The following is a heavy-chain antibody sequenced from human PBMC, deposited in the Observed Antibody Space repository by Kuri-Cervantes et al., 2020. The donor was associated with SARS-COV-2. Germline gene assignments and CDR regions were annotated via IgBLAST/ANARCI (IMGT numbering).Heavy chain of an antibody. V-gene: IGHV3-30*03. J-gene: IGHJ4*02. CDR3: ARVFGSYVAAAAAYYFDY. Sequence: GGSLRLSCAASGFSLNNFGIHWVRQAPGKGLEWVSLDSYEGTIQSYADSVKGRFTVSRDNSKNTVFLEMNSLRTGDTAVYYCARVFGSYVAAAAAYYFDYWGQGTLVTVSS. CDR1: GFSLNNFG. D-gene: IGHD6-13*01. CDR2: DSYEGTIQ.